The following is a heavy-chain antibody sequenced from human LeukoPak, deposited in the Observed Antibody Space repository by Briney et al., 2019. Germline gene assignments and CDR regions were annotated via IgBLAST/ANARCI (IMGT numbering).Heavy chain of an antibody. CDR2: INHSGST. CDR1: GGSFSGYY. Sequence: SETLSLTCAVYGGSFSGYYWSWIRQPPGKGLEWIGEINHSGSTNNNPSLKSRVTISLDTSKNQFSLKLSSVTAADTAVYYGTSGILEWNLYTGGWFDPWGQGTLVTVSS. CDR3: TSGILEWNLYTGGWFDP. J-gene: IGHJ5*02. D-gene: IGHD3-3*01. V-gene: IGHV4-34*01.